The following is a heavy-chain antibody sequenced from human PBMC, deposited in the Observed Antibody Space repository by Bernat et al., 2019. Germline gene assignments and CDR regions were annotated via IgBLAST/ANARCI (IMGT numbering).Heavy chain of an antibody. J-gene: IGHJ4*02. D-gene: IGHD2-8*01. Sequence: QVQLVESGGDVVQPGRSLRLSCVASGFTFRNYAMHWVRQAPGKGLEWVTIVSDDGTTKHYADSVKGRFTISRDNSKNTLYLQMNSLRAEDTAVYYCAKGEWSYWGQGTLVTVSS. CDR1: GFTFRNYA. CDR3: AKGEWSY. CDR2: VSDDGTTK. V-gene: IGHV3-30*04.